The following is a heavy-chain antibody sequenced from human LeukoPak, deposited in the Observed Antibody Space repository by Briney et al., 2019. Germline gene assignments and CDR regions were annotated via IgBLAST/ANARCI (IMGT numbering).Heavy chain of an antibody. J-gene: IGHJ3*02. CDR1: GYSIRSGYY. CDR2: IYYSGST. Sequence: SETLSLTCTVSGYSIRSGYYWGWIRQPPGKGLEWIGSIYYSGSTYYNPSLKSRVTISVDTSKNQFSLKLSSVTAADTAVYYCARASEDIVVVPAANDAFDIWGQGTMVTVSS. CDR3: ARASEDIVVVPAANDAFDI. D-gene: IGHD2-2*01. V-gene: IGHV4-38-2*02.